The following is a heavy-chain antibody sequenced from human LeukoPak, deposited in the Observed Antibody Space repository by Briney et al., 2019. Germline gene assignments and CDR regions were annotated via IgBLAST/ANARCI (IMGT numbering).Heavy chain of an antibody. CDR2: INHSGST. CDR1: GGSFSGYY. CDR3: ARGDGGGGTTEDYYYYYYMDV. Sequence: SETLSLTCAVYGGSFSGYYWSWIRQPPGKGLEWIGEINHSGSTNYNPSLKSRVTISVDTSKNQFSLKLSSVTAADTAVYYCARGDGGGGTTEDYYYYYYMDVWGKGTTVTVSS. V-gene: IGHV4-34*01. D-gene: IGHD4-17*01. J-gene: IGHJ6*03.